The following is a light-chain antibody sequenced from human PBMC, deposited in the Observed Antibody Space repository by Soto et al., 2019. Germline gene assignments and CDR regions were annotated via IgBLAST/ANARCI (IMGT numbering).Light chain of an antibody. Sequence: QSVLTQPASVSGSPGQSITISCTGTSTDVGSYDLVSWYQQHPGKAPKLLIYEDTKRPSGVSYRFSASKSGNTASLTISGLQTEDEADYYCCSYTTTASSVFGSGTKLTVL. CDR3: CSYTTTASSV. V-gene: IGLV2-23*01. CDR1: STDVGSYDL. J-gene: IGLJ1*01. CDR2: EDT.